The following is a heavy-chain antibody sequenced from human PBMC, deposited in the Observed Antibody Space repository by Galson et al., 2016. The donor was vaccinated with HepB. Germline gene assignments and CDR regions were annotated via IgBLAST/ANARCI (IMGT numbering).Heavy chain of an antibody. J-gene: IGHJ6*02. Sequence: SLRLSCAGSGFTFSSYAMTWVRQAPGKGLEWVSAISNSGRTTYYAGSVKGRFTISRDNAKNTLYLQINSLGAADTAVYYCAKDRVEDSSAYSYYYYGMDVWGPGTTVTVSS. CDR3: AKDRVEDSSAYSYYYYGMDV. CDR2: ISNSGRTT. CDR1: GFTFSSYA. V-gene: IGHV3-23*01. D-gene: IGHD3-22*01.